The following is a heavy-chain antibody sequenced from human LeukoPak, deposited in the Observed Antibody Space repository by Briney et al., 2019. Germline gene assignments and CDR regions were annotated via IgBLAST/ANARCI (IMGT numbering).Heavy chain of an antibody. CDR1: GFTFDDYA. CDR2: ISWNSGSI. V-gene: IGHV3-9*01. D-gene: IGHD3-22*01. J-gene: IGHJ4*02. Sequence: GRSLRLSCAASGFTFDDYAMHWVRQAPGKGLEWVSGISWNSGSIGYADSVKGRFTISRGNAKNSLYLQMNSLRAEDTALYYCAKDLYYYDSSGYYPLDYWGQGTLVTVSS. CDR3: AKDLYYYDSSGYYPLDY.